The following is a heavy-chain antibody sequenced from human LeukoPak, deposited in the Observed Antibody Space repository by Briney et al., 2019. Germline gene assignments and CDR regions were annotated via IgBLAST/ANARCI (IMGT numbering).Heavy chain of an antibody. CDR3: ARSRDYGTDYYFAY. V-gene: IGHV5-51*01. J-gene: IGHJ4*02. CDR2: IYPGDSDT. D-gene: IGHD4-17*01. CDR1: GYPFTSYW. Sequence: GASLKISFKGAGYPFTSYWLGWVRPMPGKGVEGMGIIYPGDSDTRYSPSFQGQVTISADKSISTAFLQCSSLKASDTAMYYCARSRDYGTDYYFAYWGQGTLVTVSS.